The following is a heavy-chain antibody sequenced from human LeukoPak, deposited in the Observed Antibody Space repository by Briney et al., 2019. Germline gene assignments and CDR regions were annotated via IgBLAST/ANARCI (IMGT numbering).Heavy chain of an antibody. V-gene: IGHV1-8*01. Sequence: ASVKVSCEASGYTFTSYDFNWVRQATGQRPEWMGWMSPNSGDTGYAQKFQDRVTMTRNTSISTAYMELSSLRSDDTAVYYCARGPPNWGYDYWGPGTLVTVSS. D-gene: IGHD7-27*01. CDR3: ARGPPNWGYDY. CDR2: MSPNSGDT. CDR1: GYTFTSYD. J-gene: IGHJ4*02.